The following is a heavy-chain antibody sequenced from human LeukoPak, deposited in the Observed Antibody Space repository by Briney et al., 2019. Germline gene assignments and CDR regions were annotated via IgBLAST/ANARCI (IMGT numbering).Heavy chain of an antibody. J-gene: IGHJ4*02. CDR3: AKAGFDYLILDY. Sequence: GGSLRLSCAASGFTFSSYAMSCVRQAPGKGLEWVSAISGSGGSTYYADSVKGRFTISRDNSKNTLYLQMNSLRAEDTAVYYCAKAGFDYLILDYWGQGTLVTVSS. CDR1: GFTFSSYA. D-gene: IGHD3-9*01. V-gene: IGHV3-23*01. CDR2: ISGSGGST.